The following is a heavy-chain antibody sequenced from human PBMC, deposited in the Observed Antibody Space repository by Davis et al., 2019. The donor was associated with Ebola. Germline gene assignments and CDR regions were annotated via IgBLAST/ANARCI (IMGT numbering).Heavy chain of an antibody. CDR2: IYYSGST. Sequence: PSETLSLTCTVSGGSVSSGSYYWSWIRQPPGKGLEWIGYIYYSGSTNYNPSLKSRVTISVDTSKNQFSLKLSSVTTADTAVYYCARGTTGGDAFDIWGQGTMVTVSS. J-gene: IGHJ3*02. CDR3: ARGTTGGDAFDI. CDR1: GGSVSSGSYY. D-gene: IGHD7-27*01. V-gene: IGHV4-61*01.